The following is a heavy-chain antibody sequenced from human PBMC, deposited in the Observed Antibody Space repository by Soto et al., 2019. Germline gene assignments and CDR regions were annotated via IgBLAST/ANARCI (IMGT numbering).Heavy chain of an antibody. Sequence: SETLSLTCTVSGDSVTSGSHYWSWIRQPPGKGLEYIGYIFYSENASYHPSLKSRVTISVDTSKNQFSLKLSSVTAADTAVYYCARRTRSSRNWFDPWGQGTLVTVSS. V-gene: IGHV4-61*01. CDR3: ARRTRSSRNWFDP. J-gene: IGHJ5*02. D-gene: IGHD2-2*01. CDR2: IFYSENA. CDR1: GDSVTSGSHY.